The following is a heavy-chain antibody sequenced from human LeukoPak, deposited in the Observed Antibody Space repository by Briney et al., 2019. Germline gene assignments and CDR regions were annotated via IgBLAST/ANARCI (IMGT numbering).Heavy chain of an antibody. CDR2: IYSGGST. CDR1: GFTVSSNY. J-gene: IGHJ6*02. Sequence: PGGSLRLSCAASGFTVSSNYMSWVRQAPGKGLEWVSVIYSGGSTYYADSVKGRFTISRDNSKNTLYLQMNSLRAEDTAVYYCARDRTGGPDDYYYGMDVWGQGTTVTVSS. V-gene: IGHV3-66*01. D-gene: IGHD1-1*01. CDR3: ARDRTGGPDDYYYGMDV.